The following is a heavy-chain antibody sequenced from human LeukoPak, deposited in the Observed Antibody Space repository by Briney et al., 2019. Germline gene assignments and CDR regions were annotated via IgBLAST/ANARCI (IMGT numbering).Heavy chain of an antibody. Sequence: GASVKVSCKASGYTFTSYGISWVRQAPGQGLEGMGWISAYNGNTNYAQKLQGRVTMTTDTSTSTAYMELRSLRSDDTAVYYCAREGGVTTVSADFDYWGQGTLVTVSS. V-gene: IGHV1-18*04. CDR1: GYTFTSYG. CDR3: AREGGVTTVSADFDY. D-gene: IGHD4-17*01. J-gene: IGHJ4*02. CDR2: ISAYNGNT.